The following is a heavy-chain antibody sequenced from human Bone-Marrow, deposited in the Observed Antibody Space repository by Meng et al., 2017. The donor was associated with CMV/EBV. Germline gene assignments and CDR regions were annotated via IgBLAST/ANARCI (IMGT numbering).Heavy chain of an antibody. D-gene: IGHD2-2*01. V-gene: IGHV3-66*02. CDR2: IYSGGST. CDR1: GFTVSSNY. J-gene: IGHJ3*02. CDR3: ARDRKVPAAPYAFDI. Sequence: GESLKISCAASGFTVSSNYMSWVRQAPGKGLEWVSVIYSGGSTYYADSVKGRFTISRDNSKNTLYLQMNSLRAEDTAVYYCARDRKVPAAPYAFDIWGQGTMVTVSS.